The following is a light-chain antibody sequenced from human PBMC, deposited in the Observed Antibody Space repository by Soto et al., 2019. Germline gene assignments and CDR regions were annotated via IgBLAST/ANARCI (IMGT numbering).Light chain of an antibody. CDR3: QQYNDSPT. CDR2: GAS. J-gene: IGKJ1*01. Sequence: EIVMTQSPATLSVSPGERATLSCRASQSVSSVLAWYQQKPGQAPRLLIYGASTRATGIPARFSGSGSGTEFTLTFSSLQSEDFAVYYCQQYNDSPTFGQGTKVEVK. V-gene: IGKV3D-15*01. CDR1: QSVSSV.